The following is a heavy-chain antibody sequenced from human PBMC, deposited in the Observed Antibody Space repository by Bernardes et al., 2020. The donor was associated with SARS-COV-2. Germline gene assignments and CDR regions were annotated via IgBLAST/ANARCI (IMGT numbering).Heavy chain of an antibody. D-gene: IGHD3-16*01. Sequence: SETLSLTCTVSGGSISSYYWSWIRQPPGKGLERIGYSYYSGRTHYKPSLKPRVTISVETSKNQFSLKLSSVTAADTAVDYYSRGGRGDDYVWGNWGQGTLVTVSS. CDR3: SRGGRGDDYVWGN. CDR1: GGSISSYY. J-gene: IGHJ4*02. CDR2: SYYSGRT. V-gene: IGHV4-59*13.